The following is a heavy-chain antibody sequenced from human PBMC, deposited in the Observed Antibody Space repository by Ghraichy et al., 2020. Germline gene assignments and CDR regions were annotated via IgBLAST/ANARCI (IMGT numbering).Heavy chain of an antibody. J-gene: IGHJ6*03. Sequence: SETLSLTCAVYGGSFSGYYWSWIRQPPGKGLEWIGEINHSGSTNYNPSLKSRVTISVDTSKNQFSLKLSSVTAADTAVYYCARVYVPYYYHYMDVWGKGTTVTVSS. CDR1: GGSFSGYY. V-gene: IGHV4-34*01. CDR2: INHSGST. D-gene: IGHD3-10*02. CDR3: ARVYVPYYYHYMDV.